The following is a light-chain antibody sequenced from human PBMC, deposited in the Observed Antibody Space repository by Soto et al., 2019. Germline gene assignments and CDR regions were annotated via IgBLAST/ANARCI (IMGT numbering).Light chain of an antibody. CDR1: SSDVGGYDY. V-gene: IGLV2-14*03. CDR2: DVS. J-gene: IGLJ1*01. CDR3: TSYTARRLYV. Sequence: QSALTQPASVSGSPGQSITISCTGTSSDVGGYDYVSCYQQHPGKAPKLLIYDVSNRPSGVSTRFSGSKSGNTASLTISGLQAEDEGDYYCTSYTARRLYVFGSGTKVTVL.